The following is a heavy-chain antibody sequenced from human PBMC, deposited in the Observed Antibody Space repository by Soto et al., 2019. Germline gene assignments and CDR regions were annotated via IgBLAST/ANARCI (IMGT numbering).Heavy chain of an antibody. CDR3: ARGYYGSGSYYGFSAFDN. V-gene: IGHV1-3*01. J-gene: IGHJ3*02. CDR2: INVGNGNT. D-gene: IGHD3-10*01. CDR1: GYTFTSYA. Sequence: ASGKVSCKASGYTFTSYAMHWVRQAPGQRLEWMAWINVGNGNTKYSQKFQGRVTITRDTSASTVYMELSSLRSEDTAVYYCARGYYGSGSYYGFSAFDNWGPGTMVTVSS.